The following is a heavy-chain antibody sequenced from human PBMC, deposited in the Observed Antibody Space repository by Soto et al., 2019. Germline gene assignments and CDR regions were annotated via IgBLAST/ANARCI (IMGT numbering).Heavy chain of an antibody. CDR1: GFTFSRYE. J-gene: IGHJ3*01. V-gene: IGHV3-48*03. Sequence: EVQLVESGGGLVQPGGSLRLSCAASGFTFSRYEMNWVRQAPGKGLEWVSYISGSGTTIKYADSVRGRFTVSRDNAKKSLDLQMGSLRAEDTALCCCARERWLQFSTDDGFDVWGQGTMVTVSS. D-gene: IGHD6-19*01. CDR2: ISGSGTTI. CDR3: ARERWLQFSTDDGFDV.